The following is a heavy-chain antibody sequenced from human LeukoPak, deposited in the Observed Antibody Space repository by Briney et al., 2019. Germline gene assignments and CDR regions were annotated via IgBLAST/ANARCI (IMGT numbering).Heavy chain of an antibody. CDR3: AVDVIYESD. CDR1: GYTFSNSV. D-gene: IGHD2/OR15-2a*01. V-gene: IGHV1-58*01. CDR2: IVVGSGNT. J-gene: IGHJ4*02. Sequence: ASVKVSCKASGYTFSNSVVQWVRQARGQRLEWIGWIVVGSGNTNYAQKFQERVTITRDMSTSTAYMELSSLRSEDTAVYYCAVDVIYESDWGQGTLVTVSS.